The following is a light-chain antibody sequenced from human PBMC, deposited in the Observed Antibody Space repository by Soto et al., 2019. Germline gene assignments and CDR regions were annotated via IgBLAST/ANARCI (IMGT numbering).Light chain of an antibody. V-gene: IGKV3-20*01. Sequence: EIVLTQSPGTLSLSPGEGATLSCRASQSINSFLAWYQQRRGQAPRLLIHGASNRATGIPDRFSGSGSGTDFTLTISRLEPEDFAVYYCQQYGGSPWTFGQGTKVEVK. CDR1: QSINSF. CDR2: GAS. J-gene: IGKJ1*01. CDR3: QQYGGSPWT.